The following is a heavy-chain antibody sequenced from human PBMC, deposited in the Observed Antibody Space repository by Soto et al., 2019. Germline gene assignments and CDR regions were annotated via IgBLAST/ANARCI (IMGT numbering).Heavy chain of an antibody. J-gene: IGHJ4*02. Sequence: WGSLRLSCAASGFTFSSYSINWFRHAPCKGREWVSSISSSSSYIYYADSVKGRFTISRDNAKNSLYLQMNSLRAEDTAVYYCARGTTPDYWGQGTLVTVSS. CDR1: GFTFSSYS. CDR3: ARGTTPDY. V-gene: IGHV3-21*01. CDR2: ISSSSSYI.